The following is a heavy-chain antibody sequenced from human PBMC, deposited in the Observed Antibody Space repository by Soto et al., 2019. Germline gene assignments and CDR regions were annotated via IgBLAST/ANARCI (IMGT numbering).Heavy chain of an antibody. J-gene: IGHJ4*02. D-gene: IGHD3-22*01. V-gene: IGHV4-4*02. Sequence: SETLSLTCAVSGGSISSSNWWRWVRQPPGKGLEWIGEIYHSGSTNYNPSLKSRVTISVDKSKNQFSLKLSSVTAADTAVYYCARGRRSYYYDSSGQWELGYFDYWGQGTLVTVSS. CDR3: ARGRRSYYYDSSGQWELGYFDY. CDR1: GGSISSSNW. CDR2: IYHSGST.